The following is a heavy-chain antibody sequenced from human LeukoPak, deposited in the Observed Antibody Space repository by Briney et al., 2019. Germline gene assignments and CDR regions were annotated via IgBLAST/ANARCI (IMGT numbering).Heavy chain of an antibody. CDR2: ISYDGSNK. CDR3: ARDLKYQLLSGMGHDAFDI. CDR1: GFTFSSYA. Sequence: GGSLRLSCAASGFTFSSYATHWVRQAPGKGLEWVAVISYDGSNKYYADSVKGRFTISRDNSKNTLYLQMNSLRAEDTAVYYCARDLKYQLLSGMGHDAFDIWGQGTMVTVSS. V-gene: IGHV3-30-3*01. D-gene: IGHD2-2*01. J-gene: IGHJ3*02.